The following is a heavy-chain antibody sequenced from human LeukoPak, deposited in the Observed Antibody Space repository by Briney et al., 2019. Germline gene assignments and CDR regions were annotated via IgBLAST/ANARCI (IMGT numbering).Heavy chain of an antibody. J-gene: IGHJ6*02. V-gene: IGHV4-4*02. CDR3: ARNGGFDQDV. D-gene: IGHD4-23*01. CDR1: GDSISNNNC. CDR2: ICPRGGI. Sequence: PSETLSLTCAVFGDSISNNNCYSWVRQSPGKGLEWIGEICPRGGINYNPSLRSRVRITGDRPKNQFSLCVISVTAADSAIYYCARNGGFDQDVWGQGTTVTVSS.